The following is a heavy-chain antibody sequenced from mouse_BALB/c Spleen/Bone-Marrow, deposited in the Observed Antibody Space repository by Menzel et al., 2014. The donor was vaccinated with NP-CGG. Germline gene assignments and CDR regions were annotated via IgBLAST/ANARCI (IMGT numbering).Heavy chain of an antibody. Sequence: EVKLMESGGNLVKPGGSLKLSCAASGFTFSDYYMYWVRQTPEKRLEWVATISDGGSYTYYPDSVKGRFTISRDNAKNSLYLQMNSLKFEDSAMYYCARGGAHYYGRGFTYWGQGTLVTVSA. CDR1: GFTFSDYY. D-gene: IGHD1-2*01. CDR2: ISDGGSYT. J-gene: IGHJ3*01. V-gene: IGHV5-4*02. CDR3: ARGGAHYYGRGFTY.